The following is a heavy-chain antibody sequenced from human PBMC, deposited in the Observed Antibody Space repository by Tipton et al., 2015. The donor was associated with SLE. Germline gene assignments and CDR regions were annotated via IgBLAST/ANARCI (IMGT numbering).Heavy chain of an antibody. V-gene: IGHV4-61*09. J-gene: IGHJ4*02. CDR2: IYTSGST. D-gene: IGHD6-6*01. Sequence: LRLSCTVSGGSISSTTYYWSWIRQPAGKGLEWIGHIYTSGSTKCNPSLKSRVTISVDTSKNQFSLKLSSVTAADTAVYYCARGSWQLVDYWGQGTLVTVSS. CDR3: ARGSWQLVDY. CDR1: GGSISSTTYY.